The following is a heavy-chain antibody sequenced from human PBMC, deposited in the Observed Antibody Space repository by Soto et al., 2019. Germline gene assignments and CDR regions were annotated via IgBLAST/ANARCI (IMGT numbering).Heavy chain of an antibody. J-gene: IGHJ6*02. CDR2: ISYDESNK. Sequence: SLRLSCAASGFTFSSYGMHWVRQAPGNGVGWDEVISYDESNKYYAPSVKGRYTISRDNSKNTLYLQMNSLSAEDTAVYYCAKGAAAAGLYYYYGMDVWGQGTTVTVSS. D-gene: IGHD6-13*01. V-gene: IGHV3-30*18. CDR1: GFTFSSYG. CDR3: AKGAAAAGLYYYYGMDV.